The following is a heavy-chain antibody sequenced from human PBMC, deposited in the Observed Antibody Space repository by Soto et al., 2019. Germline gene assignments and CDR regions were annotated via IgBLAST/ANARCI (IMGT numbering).Heavy chain of an antibody. Sequence: PSETLSLTCSVSGGSISGSYWSWIRQSPGKGLEWLGYVYYTGSTNYSPSLRSRVSISVDTSKNEFSLRLSSVTAGDTAVYFCARSVAVPGAHIDYWGQGTQVTVSS. J-gene: IGHJ4*02. CDR3: ARSVAVPGAHIDY. D-gene: IGHD6-19*01. V-gene: IGHV4-59*01. CDR1: GGSISGSY. CDR2: VYYTGST.